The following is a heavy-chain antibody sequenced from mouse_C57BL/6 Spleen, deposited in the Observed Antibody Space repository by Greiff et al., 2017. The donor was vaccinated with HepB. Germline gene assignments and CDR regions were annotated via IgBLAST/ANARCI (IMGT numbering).Heavy chain of an antibody. CDR2: IYPGDGDT. D-gene: IGHD2-5*01. J-gene: IGHJ4*01. V-gene: IGHV1-80*01. CDR1: GYAFSSYW. CDR3: ARRSNLYAMDY. Sequence: VQLVESGAELVKPGASVKISCKASGYAFSSYWMNWVKQRPGKGLEWIGQIYPGDGDTNYNGKFKGKATLTADKSSSTAYMQLSSLTSEDSAVYFCARRSNLYAMDYWGQGTSVTVSS.